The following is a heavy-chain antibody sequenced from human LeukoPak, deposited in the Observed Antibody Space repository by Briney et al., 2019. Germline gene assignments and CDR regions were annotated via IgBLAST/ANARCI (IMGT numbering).Heavy chain of an antibody. Sequence: SETLSLTCTVSGGSISSYYWSWIRQPAGKGLEWIGRIYTSGSTNYNPSLKSRVTMSVDTSKNQFSLKLSSVTAADTAVYYCARATKGDCSSTSCYWRYFDYWGQGTLVTVSS. CDR3: ARATKGDCSSTSCYWRYFDY. CDR2: IYTSGST. D-gene: IGHD2-2*01. J-gene: IGHJ4*02. V-gene: IGHV4-4*07. CDR1: GGSISSYY.